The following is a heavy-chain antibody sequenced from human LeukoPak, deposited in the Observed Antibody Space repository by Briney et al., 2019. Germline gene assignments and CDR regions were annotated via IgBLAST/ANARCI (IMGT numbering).Heavy chain of an antibody. CDR1: GFTLSSYA. V-gene: IGHV3-23*01. Sequence: GGSLRLSRAASGFTLSSYAMSWVRQPPGKGLEWVSAISGSAGSTYYADSVKGRFTISRDNSKNTLYLQMNSLRAEDTAVYYCAKEGSYRDFDYWGQGTLVTVSS. CDR3: AKEGSYRDFDY. J-gene: IGHJ4*02. D-gene: IGHD1-26*01. CDR2: ISGSAGST.